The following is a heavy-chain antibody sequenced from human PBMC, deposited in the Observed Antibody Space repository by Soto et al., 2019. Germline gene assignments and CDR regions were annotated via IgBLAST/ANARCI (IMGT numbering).Heavy chain of an antibody. D-gene: IGHD6-6*01. CDR2: IWYDGSKK. V-gene: IGHV3-33*01. Sequence: GGSLRLSCAASGFIFSNYGMHWVRQAPGKGLEWVAVIWYDGSKKFYADSVQGRFTISRDNSKNTLYLQMNSLRAEDTAVYFCARDYSSSSGGFDYWGQGTLVTVSS. J-gene: IGHJ4*02. CDR3: ARDYSSSSGGFDY. CDR1: GFIFSNYG.